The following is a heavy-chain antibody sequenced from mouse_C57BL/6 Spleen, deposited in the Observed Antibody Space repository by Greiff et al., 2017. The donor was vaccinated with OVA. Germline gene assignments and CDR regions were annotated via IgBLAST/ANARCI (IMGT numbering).Heavy chain of an antibody. CDR3: ASADSSGYVRFAY. CDR1: GFTFSSYG. J-gene: IGHJ3*01. V-gene: IGHV5-6*01. CDR2: ISSGGSYT. Sequence: EVQLVESGGDLVKPGGSLKLSCAASGFTFSSYGMSWVRQTPDKRLEWVATISSGGSYTYYPDSVKGRFTISRDNAKNTLYLQMSSLKSEDTAMYDCASADSSGYVRFAYWGQGTLVTVSA. D-gene: IGHD3-2*02.